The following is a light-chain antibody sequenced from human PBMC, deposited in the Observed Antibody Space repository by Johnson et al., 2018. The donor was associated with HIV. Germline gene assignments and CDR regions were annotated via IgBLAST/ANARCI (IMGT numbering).Light chain of an antibody. CDR3: GTWDSSLSGYV. CDR2: DNN. J-gene: IGLJ1*01. Sequence: QSILTQPPSVSAAPGQKVTISCSGSSSDMGNYAVSWYQQLPGTAPKLLIYDNNKRPSVIPDRFSGSKSGTSATLGITGLLTGDEADYYCGTWDSSLSGYVFGTGTKVTVL. V-gene: IGLV1-51*01. CDR1: SSDMGNYA.